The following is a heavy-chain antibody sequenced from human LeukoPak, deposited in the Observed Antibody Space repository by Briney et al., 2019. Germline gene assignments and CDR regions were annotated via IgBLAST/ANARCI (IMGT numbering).Heavy chain of an antibody. CDR3: ARRRDGSNSGAFGI. D-gene: IGHD5-24*01. Sequence: GGSLRLSCAASGFTFSSYAVSWVRHAPGKGLEWVSGISGSGSNIYYLDSVKGRFTISRDNSRNTLYLQMISLRGDDTALYYCARRRDGSNSGAFGIWGQGTMVTVFS. CDR2: ISGSGSNI. V-gene: IGHV3-23*01. CDR1: GFTFSSYA. J-gene: IGHJ3*02.